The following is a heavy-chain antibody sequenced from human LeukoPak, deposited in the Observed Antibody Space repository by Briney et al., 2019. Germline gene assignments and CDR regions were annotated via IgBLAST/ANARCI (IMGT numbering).Heavy chain of an antibody. J-gene: IGHJ4*02. Sequence: ASVKVSCKASGYTFTSYGISWVRQAPGQGLEWMGWISAYNGNTNYAQKLQGRVTMTTDASTSTAYMELRSLRSDDTAVYYCARVYEATQVFDYWGQGTLVTVSS. D-gene: IGHD1-26*01. CDR3: ARVYEATQVFDY. CDR1: GYTFTSYG. V-gene: IGHV1-18*01. CDR2: ISAYNGNT.